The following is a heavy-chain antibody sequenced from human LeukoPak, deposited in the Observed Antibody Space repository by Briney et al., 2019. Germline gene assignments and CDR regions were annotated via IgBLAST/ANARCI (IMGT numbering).Heavy chain of an antibody. V-gene: IGHV3-7*01. D-gene: IGHD6-13*01. Sequence: PGGSLRLSCAASGFTFNSYNMNWVRQAPGKGLEWVANIKQDGSEKYYVDSVKGRFTISRDNAKNSLYLQMNSLRAEDTAVYYCAREDHSSWYGVIENYYGMDVWGQGTTVTVSS. CDR1: GFTFNSYN. CDR2: IKQDGSEK. CDR3: AREDHSSWYGVIENYYGMDV. J-gene: IGHJ6*02.